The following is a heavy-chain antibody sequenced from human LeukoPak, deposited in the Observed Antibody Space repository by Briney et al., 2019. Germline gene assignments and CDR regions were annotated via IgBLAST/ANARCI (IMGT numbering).Heavy chain of an antibody. CDR2: IIPILGIA. J-gene: IGHJ5*02. CDR3: ARDLSGYSSGWNL. CDR1: GGTFSSYA. D-gene: IGHD6-19*01. V-gene: IGHV1-69*04. Sequence: GASVKVSCKASGGTFSSYAISWVRQAPGQGLEWMGRIIPILGIANYAQKFQGRVTITADTSTSTAYVELRSLRSDDTAVYYCARDLSGYSSGWNLWGQGTLVTVSS.